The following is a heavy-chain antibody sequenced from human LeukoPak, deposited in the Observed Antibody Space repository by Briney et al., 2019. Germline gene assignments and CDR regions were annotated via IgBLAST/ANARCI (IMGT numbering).Heavy chain of an antibody. V-gene: IGHV3-30*02. CDR1: GFTFSSYG. CDR3: AKDHLYYYGSETTLDY. J-gene: IGHJ4*02. D-gene: IGHD3-10*01. CDR2: IRYDGSNK. Sequence: GGSLRLSCAASGFTFSSYGMHWVRQAPGKGLEWAAFIRYDGSNKYYADSVKGRFTISRDNSKNTLYLQMNSLRAEDTAVYYCAKDHLYYYGSETTLDYWGQGTLVSVSS.